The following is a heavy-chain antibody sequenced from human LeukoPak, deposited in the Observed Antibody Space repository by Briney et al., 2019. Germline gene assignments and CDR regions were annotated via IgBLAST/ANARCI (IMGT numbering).Heavy chain of an antibody. V-gene: IGHV4-4*07. J-gene: IGHJ4*02. CDR1: GDSISNYY. D-gene: IGHD6-13*01. Sequence: SETLSLXCIVSGDSISNYYWSWIRQPAGKGLEWIGRIYTSGSTNYNPSLKSRVTMSVDTSKNQFSLKLTSVTAADTAVYYCAREAAAGTFYFDHWGQGTLVTVSS. CDR3: AREAAAGTFYFDH. CDR2: IYTSGST.